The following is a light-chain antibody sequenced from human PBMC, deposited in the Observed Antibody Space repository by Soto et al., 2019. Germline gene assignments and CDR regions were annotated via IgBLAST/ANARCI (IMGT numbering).Light chain of an antibody. CDR1: SSDIGIYDR. V-gene: IGLV2-18*02. Sequence: QSVLPQPPSVSGSPGQSVTISCTGTSSDIGIYDRVSWYQQTPGTAPKLMIYEVTNRPSGVPDRFSGSKSGTTASLTISGLQAEDEAGYYCSSYTSSNTVLFGGGTKVTVL. CDR3: SSYTSSNTVL. J-gene: IGLJ2*01. CDR2: EVT.